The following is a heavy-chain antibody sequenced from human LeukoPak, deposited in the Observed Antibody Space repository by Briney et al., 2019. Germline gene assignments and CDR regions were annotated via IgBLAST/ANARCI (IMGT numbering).Heavy chain of an antibody. J-gene: IGHJ4*02. D-gene: IGHD3-10*01. CDR1: GFTFSSYA. V-gene: IGHV3-23*01. CDR2: ISGSGGST. Sequence: GGSLSLSCAASGFTFSSYAMSGVRQAPGKGLEWVSGISGSGGSTYYADSVKGRFTISRDNSKNTLYLQMNSLRAEDTAVYYCRALTMVRGVTAHFDYWGQGTLVTVSS. CDR3: RALTMVRGVTAHFDY.